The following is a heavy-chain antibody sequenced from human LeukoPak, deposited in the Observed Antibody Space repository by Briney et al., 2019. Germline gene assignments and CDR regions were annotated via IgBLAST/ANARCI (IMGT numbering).Heavy chain of an antibody. CDR2: INPNSGGT. V-gene: IGHV1-2*06. J-gene: IGHJ4*02. CDR3: ARGTRGVVTARAYFDY. D-gene: IGHD2-21*02. CDR1: GYTFTGYY. Sequence: ASVKVSCKAAGYTFTGYYMHWVRQAPGQGLEWMGRINPNSGGTNYAQKFQGRVTMTRDTSISTAYMELSRLRSDDTAVYYCARGTRGVVTARAYFDYWGQGTLVTVSS.